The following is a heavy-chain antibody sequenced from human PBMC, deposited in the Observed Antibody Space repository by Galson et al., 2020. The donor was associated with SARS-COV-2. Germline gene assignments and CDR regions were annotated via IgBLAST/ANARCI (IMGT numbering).Heavy chain of an antibody. Sequence: GESLKISCKGSGYSFTSYWISWVRQMPGKGLEWMGRIDPSDSYTNYSPSFQGHVTISADKSISTAYLQWSSLKASDTAMYYCARHATYCSGGSCYYYFDYWGQGTLVTVSS. D-gene: IGHD2-15*01. J-gene: IGHJ4*02. CDR3: ARHATYCSGGSCYYYFDY. CDR2: IDPSDSYT. CDR1: GYSFTSYW. V-gene: IGHV5-10-1*01.